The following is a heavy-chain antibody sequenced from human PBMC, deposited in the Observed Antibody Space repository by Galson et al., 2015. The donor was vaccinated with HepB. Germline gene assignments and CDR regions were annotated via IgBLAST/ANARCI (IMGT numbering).Heavy chain of an antibody. V-gene: IGHV4-31*03. Sequence: TLSLTCTVSGGSISSGGYYWSWIRQHPGKGLEWIGYIYYSGSTYYNPSLKSRVTISVDTSKSQFSLKLSSVTAADTAVYYCAREDTAMVNFDYWGQGTLVTVSS. CDR2: IYYSGST. J-gene: IGHJ4*02. CDR3: AREDTAMVNFDY. D-gene: IGHD5-18*01. CDR1: GGSISSGGYY.